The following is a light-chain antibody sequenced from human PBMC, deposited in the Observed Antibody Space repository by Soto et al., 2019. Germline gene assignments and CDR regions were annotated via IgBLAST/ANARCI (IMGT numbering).Light chain of an antibody. CDR1: QSLLHSNGYNY. CDR2: LGS. J-gene: IGKJ1*01. CDR3: MQALQSWT. V-gene: IGKV2-28*01. Sequence: DIMLTQSPLSLPVTPGEPASISCRSSQSLLHSNGYNYLDWYLQKPGQSPQLLIYLGSNRASGVPDRFSGSGSGTDFTLKISRVEADDIGVYYCMQALQSWTFGQGTKVDIK.